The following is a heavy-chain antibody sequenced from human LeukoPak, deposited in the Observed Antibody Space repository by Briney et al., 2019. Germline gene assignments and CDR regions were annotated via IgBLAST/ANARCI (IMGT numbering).Heavy chain of an antibody. J-gene: IGHJ4*02. CDR3: AKEQYPGYFDY. Sequence: GGSLRLSCAATGFIFSGSSMHWVRQAPGKGLEWVSFIRFDATNKYYADSVKGRFTISRNNSNNTLYLQLNNVRTEDTATYFCAKEQYPGYFDYWGQGTLVTVSS. D-gene: IGHD1-14*01. CDR2: IRFDATNK. V-gene: IGHV3-30*02. CDR1: GFIFSGSS.